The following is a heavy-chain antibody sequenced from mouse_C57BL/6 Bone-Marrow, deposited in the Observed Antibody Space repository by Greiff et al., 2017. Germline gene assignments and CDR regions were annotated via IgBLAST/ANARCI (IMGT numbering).Heavy chain of an antibody. D-gene: IGHD1-1*01. CDR1: GYTFTSYG. Sequence: QVQLQQSGAELARPGASVKLSCKASGYTFTSYGISWVKQRTGQGLEWIGEIYPRSGNTYYNEKFKGKATLTADKSSSTAYMELRSLTSEDSAVYFCARSRGIYYYGSSYENFDYWGQGTTLTVSS. CDR3: ARSRGIYYYGSSYENFDY. CDR2: IYPRSGNT. V-gene: IGHV1-81*01. J-gene: IGHJ2*01.